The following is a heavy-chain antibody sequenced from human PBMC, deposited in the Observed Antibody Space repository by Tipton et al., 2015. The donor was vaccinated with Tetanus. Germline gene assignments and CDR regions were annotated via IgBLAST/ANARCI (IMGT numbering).Heavy chain of an antibody. V-gene: IGHV4-59*02. CDR2: MFYSGGT. CDR1: GASVTTYY. Sequence: TLSLTCTVSGASVTTYYWYWMRQTPGKGLDWLGYMFYSGGTTKYNPSLKSRLSMSLHTSQNQFSLKLNSVTAANTAVYYCARRRGMIHTFDIWGQETVVSVSS. J-gene: IGHJ3*02. D-gene: IGHD1-14*01. CDR3: ARRRGMIHTFDI.